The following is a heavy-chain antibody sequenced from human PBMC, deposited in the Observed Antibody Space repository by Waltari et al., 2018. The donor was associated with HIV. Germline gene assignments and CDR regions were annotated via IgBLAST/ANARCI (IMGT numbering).Heavy chain of an antibody. Sequence: QVQLVQSGAEVKKPGASVKVSCKASGYTFTSYAMHWVRQAPGQRLEWMGWIKAGNGKTKNSQKFQGRCTITRYTSASTAYMELSSLRSEDTAVYYCARVFINQLLSKAYYYYGMDVWGQGTTVTVSS. CDR3: ARVFINQLLSKAYYYYGMDV. CDR2: IKAGNGKT. CDR1: GYTFTSYA. J-gene: IGHJ6*02. V-gene: IGHV1-3*01. D-gene: IGHD2-2*01.